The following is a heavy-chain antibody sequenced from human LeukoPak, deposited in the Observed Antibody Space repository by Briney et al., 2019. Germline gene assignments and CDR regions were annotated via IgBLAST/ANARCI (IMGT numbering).Heavy chain of an antibody. V-gene: IGHV4-30-2*01. Sequence: PSETLSLTCAVSGGSISSGGYSWSRIRQPPGKGLEWIGYIYHSGSTYYNPSLKSRVTISVDRSKNQFSLKLSSVAAADTAVYYCARAPFGYSSSWYSGMDVWGKGTTVTVSS. CDR2: IYHSGST. D-gene: IGHD6-13*01. CDR1: GGSISSGGYS. J-gene: IGHJ6*04. CDR3: ARAPFGYSSSWYSGMDV.